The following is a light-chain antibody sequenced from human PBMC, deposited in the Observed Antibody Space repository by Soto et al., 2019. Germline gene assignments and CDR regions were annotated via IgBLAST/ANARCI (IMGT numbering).Light chain of an antibody. V-gene: IGKV3-11*01. CDR2: DAS. CDR3: QHRSNWLGT. Sequence: EIVLTQSPATLSLSPGERATLSCRASQSVGSFLAWYQQKSGQTPRLLIYDASNRAPGIAARFGGSGSGTDFTLTISSLEPEDFAVYYCQHRSNWLGTFGPGTKVDIK. J-gene: IGKJ3*01. CDR1: QSVGSF.